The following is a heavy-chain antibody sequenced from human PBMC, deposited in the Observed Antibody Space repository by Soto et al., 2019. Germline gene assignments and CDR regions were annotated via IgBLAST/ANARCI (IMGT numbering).Heavy chain of an antibody. D-gene: IGHD3-3*01. V-gene: IGHV4-61*01. CDR3: ARGGWRHIDY. Sequence: PSETLSLTCTVSGGSVSSGNYYWSWIRQPPGKGLEWIGYFYYTGSINYNPSLKSRVTIFIDASKNQFSLTLYSVTAADTAVYYCARGGWRHIDYWGQGTLVTVSS. CDR2: FYYTGSI. J-gene: IGHJ4*02. CDR1: GGSVSSGNYY.